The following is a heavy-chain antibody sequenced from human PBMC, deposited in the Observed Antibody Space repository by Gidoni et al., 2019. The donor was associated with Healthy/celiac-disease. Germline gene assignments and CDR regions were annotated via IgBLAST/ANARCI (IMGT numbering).Heavy chain of an antibody. CDR2: ISSSGSTI. CDR1: GFTFSSYE. D-gene: IGHD6-19*01. CDR3: ARDRGSSGWYSFWYFDL. Sequence: EVQLVESGGGLVQPGGSLRLSCAASGFTFSSYEMNWVRQAAGKGLEWVSYISSSGSTIYYADSVKGRFTISRDNAKNSLYLQMNSLRAEDTAVYYCARDRGSSGWYSFWYFDLWGRGTLVTVSS. J-gene: IGHJ2*01. V-gene: IGHV3-48*03.